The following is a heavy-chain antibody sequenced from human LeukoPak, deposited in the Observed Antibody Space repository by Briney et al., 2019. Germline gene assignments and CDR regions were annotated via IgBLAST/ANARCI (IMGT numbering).Heavy chain of an antibody. Sequence: GGSLRLSRAASGFTFSSYAMSWVRQAPGKGLEWVSAISGSGGSTYYADSVKGRFTISRDNSKNTLYLQMNSLRAEDTAVYYCAKDSSWDTGIIFDYWGQGTLVTVSS. CDR3: AKDSSWDTGIIFDY. J-gene: IGHJ4*02. D-gene: IGHD5-18*01. CDR2: ISGSGGST. V-gene: IGHV3-23*01. CDR1: GFTFSSYA.